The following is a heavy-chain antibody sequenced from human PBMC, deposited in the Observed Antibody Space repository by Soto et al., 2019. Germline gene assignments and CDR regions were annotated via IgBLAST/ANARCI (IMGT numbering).Heavy chain of an antibody. J-gene: IGHJ6*02. V-gene: IGHV4-30-4*01. CDR3: ARDRAKWKDYYYYGMDV. D-gene: IGHD1-20*01. Sequence: QVQLQESGPGLVKPSQTLSLTCTAPVGPITRGDDFWTWIRRPPGKGLEWIGYIYYSGSTYYNPSLKSRLTMSVDTSKNQFSLKLSSVTAADTAVYYCARDRAKWKDYYYYGMDVWGQGTTVTVSS. CDR1: VGPITRGDDF. CDR2: IYYSGST.